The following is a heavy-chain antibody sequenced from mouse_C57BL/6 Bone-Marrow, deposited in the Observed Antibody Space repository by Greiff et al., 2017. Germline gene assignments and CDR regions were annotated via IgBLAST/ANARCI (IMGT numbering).Heavy chain of an antibody. CDR2: IYPGGGYT. CDR3: ARYDGYYLPFAD. D-gene: IGHD2-3*01. J-gene: IGHJ3*01. Sequence: QVQLQQSGAELVRPGTSVKMSCKASGYTFTNYWIGWAKQRPGHGLEWIGDIYPGGGYTNYNEKFKGKATLTADKSSSTAYMQISSLTSEDSAIYCCARYDGYYLPFADWGQGTLVTVSA. V-gene: IGHV1-63*01. CDR1: GYTFTNYW.